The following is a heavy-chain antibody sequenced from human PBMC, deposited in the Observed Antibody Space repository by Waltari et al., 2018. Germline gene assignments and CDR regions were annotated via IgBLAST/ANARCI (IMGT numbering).Heavy chain of an antibody. Sequence: EVQLVESGGGLIQPGGSLRLSCAASGFTVGSNYMSWVRQAPGKGLEWVSVIYSGGSTYYADSVKGRFTISRDNSKNTLYLQMNSLRAEDTAVYYCARVDTAMDYYYYGMDVWGQGTTVTVSS. D-gene: IGHD5-18*01. CDR3: ARVDTAMDYYYYGMDV. CDR2: IYSGGST. V-gene: IGHV3-53*01. J-gene: IGHJ6*02. CDR1: GFTVGSNY.